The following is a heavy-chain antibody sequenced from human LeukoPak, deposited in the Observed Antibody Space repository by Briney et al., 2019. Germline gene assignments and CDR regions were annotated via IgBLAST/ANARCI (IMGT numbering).Heavy chain of an antibody. Sequence: QPGRSLRLSCAASGFTFDDYAMHWVRQAPGKGLEWVSGISWNSGSIGYADSVKGRFTISRDNAKNSLYLQMNSLRAEDTAVYYCARYYIYGVSYFDYWGQGTLVTVSS. CDR1: GFTFDDYA. V-gene: IGHV3-9*01. CDR3: ARYYIYGVSYFDY. D-gene: IGHD5-18*01. CDR2: ISWNSGSI. J-gene: IGHJ4*02.